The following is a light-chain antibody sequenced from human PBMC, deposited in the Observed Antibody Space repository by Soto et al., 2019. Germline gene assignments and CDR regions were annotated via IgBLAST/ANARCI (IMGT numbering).Light chain of an antibody. J-gene: IGLJ2*01. CDR2: EVS. Sequence: SALTQPASVSGSPGQSITISCAGTSSDIGAYNYVSWYQQHPGRAPKLMLYEVSHRPSGVSNRFSGSKSANTASLTISGLQPEDEADYYCASYTGTSTAVLFGGGTKVTVL. V-gene: IGLV2-14*01. CDR3: ASYTGTSTAVL. CDR1: SSDIGAYNY.